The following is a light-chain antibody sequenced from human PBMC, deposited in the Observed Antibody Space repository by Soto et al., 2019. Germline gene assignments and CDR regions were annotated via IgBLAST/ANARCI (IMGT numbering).Light chain of an antibody. V-gene: IGKV3-15*01. Sequence: EIVMTQSPATLSVSPGERATLSCRASQSVSSNLAWYQQKPGQAPRLLIYDASTRAIGIAARFSGSGSGTEFTLTISSLQSEDFATYYCQQYETFSGTFGPGTKVEI. CDR3: QQYETFSGT. CDR2: DAS. J-gene: IGKJ1*01. CDR1: QSVSSN.